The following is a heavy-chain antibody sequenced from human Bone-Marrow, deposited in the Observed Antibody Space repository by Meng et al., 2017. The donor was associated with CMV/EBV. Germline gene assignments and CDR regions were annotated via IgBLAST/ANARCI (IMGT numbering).Heavy chain of an antibody. Sequence: GGSLRLSCAASGFTFSSYSMNWVRQAPGKGLEWVSSISSSSSHIYYADSVKGRFTISRDNAKNPLYLQMTSLRAEDRAVYYCARGGNDANDYDYYGMDVWGQGTTVTVSS. CDR1: GFTFSSYS. J-gene: IGHJ6*02. D-gene: IGHD1-1*01. V-gene: IGHV3-21*01. CDR2: ISSSSSHI. CDR3: ARGGNDANDYDYYGMDV.